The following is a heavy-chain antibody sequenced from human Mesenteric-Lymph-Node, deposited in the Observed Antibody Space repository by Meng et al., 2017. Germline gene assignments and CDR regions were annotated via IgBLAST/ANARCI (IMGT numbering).Heavy chain of an antibody. CDR3: AREPKVYSSGHDNWFDP. V-gene: IGHV3-20*04. J-gene: IGHJ5*02. D-gene: IGHD6-19*01. CDR1: RFIFDDSD. Sequence: VGLVRGVIVPRGSLRLSCAADRFIFDDSDRAWVRQAPEKVLECVSGINCNCGTTSDVDSVRGRFTISRDNTKNSLFLQMNSLRTENTAVYYCAREPKVYSSGHDNWFDPWGQGTLVTVSS. CDR2: INCNCGTT.